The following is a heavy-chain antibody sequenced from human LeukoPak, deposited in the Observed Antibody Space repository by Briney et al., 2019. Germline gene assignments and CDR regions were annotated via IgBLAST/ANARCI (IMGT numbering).Heavy chain of an antibody. V-gene: IGHV4-59*08. J-gene: IGHJ5*02. CDR1: GGSISSYY. D-gene: IGHD4-17*01. CDR2: IYYSGSS. CDR3: ARRLRQNLFDP. Sequence: SETLSLTCSVSGGSISSYYWSWIRQPPGKGLEWIGYIYYSGSSNYNPSLKSRVTMSVDTSKNQFSLKLTSVTAADTAVYYCARRLRQNLFDPWGQGTLVTVSS.